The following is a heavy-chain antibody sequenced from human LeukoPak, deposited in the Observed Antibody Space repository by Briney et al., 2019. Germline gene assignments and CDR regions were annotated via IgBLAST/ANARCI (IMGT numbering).Heavy chain of an antibody. Sequence: PSETLSLTCTVSGGSIGTDSWSWIRQPPGKGLEWIGYIYGAGSTKYDPSLSGRATISSDTSKNQFSLKLSSVTAADTAVYYCARSSSGWYSNYWGQGTLVTVSS. V-gene: IGHV4-59*08. CDR2: IYGAGST. CDR3: ARSSSGWYSNY. J-gene: IGHJ4*02. CDR1: GGSIGTDS. D-gene: IGHD6-19*01.